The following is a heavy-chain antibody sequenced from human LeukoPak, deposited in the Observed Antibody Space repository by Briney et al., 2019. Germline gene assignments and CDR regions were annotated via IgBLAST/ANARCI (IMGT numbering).Heavy chain of an antibody. CDR1: GGSISSNNYY. Sequence: SETLSLTCTVSGGSISSNNYYWGWIRQPPGKGLEWIGTIYYYSGNTYYNPSLKSRLTISVDSSKKQFSLRLTSVTAADTAVYYCARQGVPAAISWFDPWGQGTLVTVSS. V-gene: IGHV4-39*01. J-gene: IGHJ5*02. D-gene: IGHD2-2*02. CDR3: ARQGVPAAISWFDP. CDR2: IYYYSGNT.